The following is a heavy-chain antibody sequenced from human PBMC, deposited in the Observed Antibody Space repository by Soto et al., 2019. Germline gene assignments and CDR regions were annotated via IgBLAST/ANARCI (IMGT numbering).Heavy chain of an antibody. CDR3: ARDRGPSSGYYPYWFDP. CDR2: IIPIFGTA. Sequence: QVQLVQSGAEVKKPGSSVKVSCKASGGTFSSYAISWVRQAPGQGLEWMGEIIPIFGTANYAQKFQGRVTLTADEYTSTAHMELSSLRSEDTAVYYCARDRGPSSGYYPYWFDPWGQGTLVTVSS. D-gene: IGHD3-22*01. J-gene: IGHJ5*02. V-gene: IGHV1-69*12. CDR1: GGTFSSYA.